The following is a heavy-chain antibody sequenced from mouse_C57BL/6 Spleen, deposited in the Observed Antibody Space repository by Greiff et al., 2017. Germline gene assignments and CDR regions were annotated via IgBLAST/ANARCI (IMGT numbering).Heavy chain of an antibody. D-gene: IGHD4-1*01. CDR3: ARAETGDYYAMDY. CDR1: GYSITSGYY. V-gene: IGHV3-6*01. J-gene: IGHJ4*01. CDR2: ISYDGSN. Sequence: EVKLQESGPGLVKPSQSLSLTCSVTGYSITSGYYWNWIRQFPGNKLEWMGYISYDGSNNYNPSLKNRISITRDTSKNQFFLKLNSVTTEDTATYYCARAETGDYYAMDYWGQGTSVTVSS.